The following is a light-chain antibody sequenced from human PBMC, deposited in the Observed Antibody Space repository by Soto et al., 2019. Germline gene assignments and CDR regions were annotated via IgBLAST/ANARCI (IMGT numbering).Light chain of an antibody. V-gene: IGLV1-40*01. CDR1: SSNIGAGYD. Sequence: QAVVTQPPSVSGAPGQRVTISCTGSSSNIGAGYDVHWYQQLPGTAPKLLIYGNSNRPSGVPDRFSGSKSGTSASLAITGLQAEDEADYYCQSYDSSLGAAVFGGGTQLTVL. CDR3: QSYDSSLGAAV. CDR2: GNS. J-gene: IGLJ7*01.